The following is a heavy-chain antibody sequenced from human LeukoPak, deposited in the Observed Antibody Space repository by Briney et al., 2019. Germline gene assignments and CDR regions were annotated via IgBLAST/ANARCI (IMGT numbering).Heavy chain of an antibody. CDR1: GFTFSSYA. V-gene: IGHV3-23*01. J-gene: IGHJ3*02. Sequence: AGGSLRLSCAASGFTFSSYAMSWVRQAPGKGLEWVSAISGSGGSTYYADSVKGRFTISRDNSKNTLYLQMNSLRAEDTAVYYCAKDGGCSCGYDAFDIWGQGTMVTVSS. CDR3: AKDGGCSCGYDAFDI. D-gene: IGHD5-18*01. CDR2: ISGSGGST.